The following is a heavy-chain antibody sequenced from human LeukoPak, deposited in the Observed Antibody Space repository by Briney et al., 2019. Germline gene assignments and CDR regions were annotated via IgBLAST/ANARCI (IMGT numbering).Heavy chain of an antibody. CDR2: ISSSSSYI. J-gene: IGHJ4*02. CDR3: ARDQSYSSSFFDY. Sequence: GGSLRLSCAASGFTLSSYSMNWVRQAPGKGLEWVSSISSSSSYIYYADSVKGRFTISRDNAKNSLYLQMNSLRAEDTAVYYCARDQSYSSSFFDYWGQGTLVTVSS. CDR1: GFTLSSYS. V-gene: IGHV3-21*01. D-gene: IGHD6-13*01.